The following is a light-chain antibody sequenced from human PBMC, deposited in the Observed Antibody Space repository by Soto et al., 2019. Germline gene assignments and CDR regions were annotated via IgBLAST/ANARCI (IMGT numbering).Light chain of an antibody. CDR1: QSVSSS. J-gene: IGKJ4*01. V-gene: IGKV3-11*01. CDR3: QQRSSWPPT. CDR2: DAS. Sequence: VVTQSPATLSLSPGERATLSCRASQSVSSSLAWYQQKPGQAPRLLVYDASNRATGIPARFSGSGSGTDFTLTISSLESEDFAVYYCQQRSSWPPTFGGGTKV.